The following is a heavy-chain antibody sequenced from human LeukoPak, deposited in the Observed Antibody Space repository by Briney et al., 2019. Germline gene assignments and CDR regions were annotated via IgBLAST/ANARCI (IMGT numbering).Heavy chain of an antibody. V-gene: IGHV4-39*07. CDR2: IYYSGIT. Sequence: PSETLSLTCTVSGASISGSSHYFWGWIRQTPGKGLEWIGSIYYSGITYYTPSLKSRLTISVDTSRNQFSLNLRSVTAADTAVYYCAKAPYSPTWKYWGQGTLVKVSS. D-gene: IGHD6-13*01. J-gene: IGHJ4*02. CDR3: AKAPYSPTWKY. CDR1: GASISGSSHYF.